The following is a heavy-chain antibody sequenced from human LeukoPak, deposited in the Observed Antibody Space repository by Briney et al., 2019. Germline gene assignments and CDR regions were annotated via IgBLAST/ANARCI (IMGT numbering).Heavy chain of an antibody. V-gene: IGHV3-23*01. Sequence: GGSLRLSCAASGFTFSSYAMSWARQAPGKGLEWVSAISGSGGSTYYADSVKGRFTISRDNSKNTLYLQMNSLRAEDTAAYYCAKGKDSSSSFIDYWGQGTLVTVSS. J-gene: IGHJ4*02. CDR3: AKGKDSSSSFIDY. CDR2: ISGSGGST. CDR1: GFTFSSYA. D-gene: IGHD6-6*01.